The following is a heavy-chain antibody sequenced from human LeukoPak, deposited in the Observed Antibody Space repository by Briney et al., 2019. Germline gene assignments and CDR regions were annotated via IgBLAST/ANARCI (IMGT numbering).Heavy chain of an antibody. V-gene: IGHV1-69*13. D-gene: IGHD3-16*02. Sequence: SVKVSCKASGGTFSSYAISWVRQAPGQGLEWMGGIIPIFGTANYAQKFQGRVTITADESTSTAYMELSSLRSEDTAVYYCASHSYDHVWGSYRKLDYWGQGTLVTVSS. CDR1: GGTFSSYA. CDR2: IIPIFGTA. J-gene: IGHJ4*02. CDR3: ASHSYDHVWGSYRKLDY.